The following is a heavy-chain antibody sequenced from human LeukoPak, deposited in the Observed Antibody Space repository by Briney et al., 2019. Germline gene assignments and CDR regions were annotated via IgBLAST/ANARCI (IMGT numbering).Heavy chain of an antibody. V-gene: IGHV3-53*01. CDR1: GFTVSSNF. CDR2: IYRDGTT. D-gene: IGHD1-26*01. J-gene: IGHJ4*02. CDR3: AKKGATTGDFDY. Sequence: PGGSLRLSCAASGFTVSSNFMTWVRQAPGKGLEWVSVIYRDGTTYYADSVKGRFTISRDTSRNTLDLQMNSLRAEDTAVYYCAKKGATTGDFDYWGQGTLVTVSS.